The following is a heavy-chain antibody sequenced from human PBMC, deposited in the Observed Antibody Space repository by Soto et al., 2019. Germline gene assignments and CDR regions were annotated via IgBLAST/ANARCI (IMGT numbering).Heavy chain of an antibody. J-gene: IGHJ4*02. Sequence: GGSLRLSCAASGFTFSSYSMNWVRQAPGKGLEWVSYISSSSSTIYYADSVKGRVTISRDNAKNSLYLQMNSLRAEDTAVYYCARVAMGMVGYYFDYWGQGTLVTVSS. CDR3: ARVAMGMVGYYFDY. CDR2: ISSSSSTI. V-gene: IGHV3-48*01. CDR1: GFTFSSYS. D-gene: IGHD5-18*01.